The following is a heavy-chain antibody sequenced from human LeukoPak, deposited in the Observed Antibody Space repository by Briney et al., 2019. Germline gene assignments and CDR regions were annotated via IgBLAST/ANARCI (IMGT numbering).Heavy chain of an antibody. Sequence: PSQTLSLTCTVSGASITSGTYYWSWIRQHPGKGLEWIGYIYYTGTTDYNPSLKSRVTISRDTSKNQFSLSLSSVTAEDTAVFYCARVGSRDNFHSDYWGQGSLVNVSS. D-gene: IGHD2-15*01. CDR2: IYYTGTT. V-gene: IGHV4-31*03. CDR3: ARVGSRDNFHSDY. CDR1: GASITSGTYY. J-gene: IGHJ4*02.